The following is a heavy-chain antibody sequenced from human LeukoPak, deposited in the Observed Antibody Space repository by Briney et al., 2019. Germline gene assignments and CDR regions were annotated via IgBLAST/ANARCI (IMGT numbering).Heavy chain of an antibody. CDR1: GFTFSSYG. V-gene: IGHV3-30*03. Sequence: PGRSLRLSCAASGFTFSSYGMHWVRQAPGKGLGWVAIISYDGSNKYYADSVKGRFTISRDNSKNTLYLQMNSLRAEDTAVYYCAPGGDYTFFDYWGQGTLVTVSS. CDR2: ISYDGSNK. CDR3: APGGDYTFFDY. D-gene: IGHD4-17*01. J-gene: IGHJ4*02.